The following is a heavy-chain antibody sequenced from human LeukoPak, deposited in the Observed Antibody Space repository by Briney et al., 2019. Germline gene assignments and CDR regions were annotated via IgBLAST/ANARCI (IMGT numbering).Heavy chain of an antibody. D-gene: IGHD6-13*01. CDR3: ARGDSSTGWWFDP. CDR2: INPDGGTE. Sequence: PGGSLRLSCAASGFTFSDYYMSWIRQAPGKGLEWVANINPDGGTEYYVGSGKGRFTISRDNAKSSLYLEMNSLRDEDTAVYYCARGDSSTGWWFDPWGQGTRVTVSS. V-gene: IGHV3-7*01. CDR1: GFTFSDYY. J-gene: IGHJ5*02.